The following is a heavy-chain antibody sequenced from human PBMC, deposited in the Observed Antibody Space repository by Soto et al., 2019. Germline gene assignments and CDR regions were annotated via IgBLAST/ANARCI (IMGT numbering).Heavy chain of an antibody. D-gene: IGHD3-9*01. CDR1: WFTFCASS. Sequence: SGGSLRLSCSAPWFTFCASSLQWARQASGEGVEWLGRIGSIGEIYATTYAASVKGRFTISRDDSKKTAYLQMNSLESEDTDVYYCSRDDSDWFFNWGRGTLVTVSS. V-gene: IGHV3-73*01. CDR2: IGSIGEIYAT. J-gene: IGHJ4*02. CDR3: SRDDSDWFFN.